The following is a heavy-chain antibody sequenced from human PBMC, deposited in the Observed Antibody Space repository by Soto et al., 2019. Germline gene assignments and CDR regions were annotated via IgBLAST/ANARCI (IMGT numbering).Heavy chain of an antibody. CDR3: AKAMGGYYYDSSGYSSYYGMDV. J-gene: IGHJ6*02. D-gene: IGHD3-22*01. CDR1: GFTFSSYS. V-gene: IGHV3-48*01. Sequence: GGSLRLSCAASGFTFSSYSMNWVRQAPGKGLEWVSYISSSRSTIYYADYVKGRFTISRDNSKNTLYLQMNSLRAEDTAVYYCAKAMGGYYYDSSGYSSYYGMDVWGQGTTVTVSS. CDR2: ISSSRSTI.